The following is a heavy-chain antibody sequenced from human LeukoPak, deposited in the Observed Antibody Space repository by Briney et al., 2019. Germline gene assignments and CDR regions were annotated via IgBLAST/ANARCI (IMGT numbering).Heavy chain of an antibody. Sequence: PGGSLRLSCAASGFSFSPTWMHWVRQPPGQGMVWVARITSDGTSISYAESVKCRFTISRDNAKNTLYLQMNRLRVDDTAIYYCARDPLYYGSGSFDYWGQGTLVTVSS. CDR1: GFSFSPTW. D-gene: IGHD3-10*01. CDR3: ARDPLYYGSGSFDY. CDR2: ITSDGTSI. J-gene: IGHJ4*02. V-gene: IGHV3-74*03.